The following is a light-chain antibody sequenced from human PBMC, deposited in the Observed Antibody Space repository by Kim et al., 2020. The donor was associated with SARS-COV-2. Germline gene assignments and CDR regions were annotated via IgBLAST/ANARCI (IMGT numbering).Light chain of an antibody. CDR1: QLTATY. CDR3: QQYNISPCT. CDR2: DVS. J-gene: IGKJ1*01. Sequence: LLPGENATLSCQASQLTATYVAWYQHRRGQAPSLLNRDVSTRASGVPDRFSGSGSETDLTLTISRVEPGEFAVYYCQQYNISPCTFGPGTKVDIK. V-gene: IGKV3D-20*02.